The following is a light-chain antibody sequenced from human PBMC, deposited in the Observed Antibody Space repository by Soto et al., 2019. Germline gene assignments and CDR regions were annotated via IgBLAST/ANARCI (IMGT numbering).Light chain of an antibody. CDR1: QSVGSN. CDR2: GAS. Sequence: EIVMTQSPATLSVSPGERATLSCRASQSVGSNLAWYQQKPGQAPRLLIYGASTRATGIPARFSGSGSGTDFTLTISSLLSEDFAIYFCQQYNNWPPDRTFGQGTKVEIK. J-gene: IGKJ1*01. V-gene: IGKV3-15*01. CDR3: QQYNNWPPDRT.